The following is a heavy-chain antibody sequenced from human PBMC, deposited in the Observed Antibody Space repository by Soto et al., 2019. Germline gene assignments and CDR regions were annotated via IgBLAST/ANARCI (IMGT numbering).Heavy chain of an antibody. CDR1: GYTFTSYD. CDR3: ARAVHYDFWSGAYYFDY. CDR2: MNPNSGNT. Sequence: QVQLVQSGAEVKKPGASVKVSCKASGYTFTSYDINWVRQATGQGLEWMGWMNPNSGNTGYAQKFQGRVTMTRNNSISTAYMELSSLRSEDTAVYYCARAVHYDFWSGAYYFDYWGQGTLVTVSS. D-gene: IGHD3-3*01. J-gene: IGHJ4*02. V-gene: IGHV1-8*01.